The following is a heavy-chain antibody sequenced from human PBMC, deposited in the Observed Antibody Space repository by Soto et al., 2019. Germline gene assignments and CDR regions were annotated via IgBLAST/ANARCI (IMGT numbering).Heavy chain of an antibody. CDR3: ARDEGWDCSGGSCDAGGHY. V-gene: IGHV4-61*08. CDR1: GECVSSGDYA. D-gene: IGHD2-15*01. CDR2: IYYRGRI. Sequence: EALTLSSTDSGECVSSGDYAWSWIRQPPGKGVEWIGYIYYRGRINYNPSLKSRVTISVDTSKNQFSLKLIPVTAEDTAVYYCARDEGWDCSGGSCDAGGHYWGQGTLVTVSS. J-gene: IGHJ4*02.